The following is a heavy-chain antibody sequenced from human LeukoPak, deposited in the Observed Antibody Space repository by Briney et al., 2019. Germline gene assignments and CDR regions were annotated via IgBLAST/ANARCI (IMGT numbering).Heavy chain of an antibody. J-gene: IGHJ6*02. V-gene: IGHV4-30-2*06. Sequence: SQTLSLTCIVSGGSISSGGHPWSWIRQSPGKGLEWIGYIYDSGSTFYNPSLKSRVTISVDTSKKQVSLNLSSVTAADTAVYYCARVAARYVGMDVWGQGTTVTVSS. D-gene: IGHD6-6*01. CDR3: ARVAARYVGMDV. CDR2: IYDSGST. CDR1: GGSISSGGHP.